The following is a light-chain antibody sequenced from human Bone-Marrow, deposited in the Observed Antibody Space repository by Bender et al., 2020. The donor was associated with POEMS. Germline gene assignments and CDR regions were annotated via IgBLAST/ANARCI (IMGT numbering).Light chain of an antibody. CDR3: CSYTRTTTYL. J-gene: IGLJ1*01. V-gene: IGLV2-14*01. CDR2: EVS. Sequence: QSALTQPASVSGSPGQSITLSCAGTSSDVGGYNSVSWYQQHPGKAPRLMIYEVSQRPSGIPERFSGSSSGTTATLTIRGVQAEDEASYYCCSYTRTTTYLFGTGTQVTVL. CDR1: SSDVGGYNS.